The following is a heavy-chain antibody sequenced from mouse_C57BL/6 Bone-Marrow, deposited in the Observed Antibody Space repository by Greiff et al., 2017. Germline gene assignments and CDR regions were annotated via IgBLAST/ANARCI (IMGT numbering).Heavy chain of an antibody. J-gene: IGHJ4*01. Sequence: EVKVEESGPGLVKPSQSLSLTCSVTGYSITSGYYWNWIRQFPGNKLEWMGYISYDGSNNYNPSLKNRIPITRDTSKNQFFLKLNSVTTEDTATYYCARDLPDYAMDYWGQGTSVTVSS. CDR1: GYSITSGYY. D-gene: IGHD6-1*01. CDR2: ISYDGSN. CDR3: ARDLPDYAMDY. V-gene: IGHV3-6*01.